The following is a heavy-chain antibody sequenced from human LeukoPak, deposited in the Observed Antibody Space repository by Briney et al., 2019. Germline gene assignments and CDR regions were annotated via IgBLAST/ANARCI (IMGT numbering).Heavy chain of an antibody. J-gene: IGHJ3*01. D-gene: IGHD3-9*01. V-gene: IGHV4-4*07. CDR2: IYTSGST. CDR3: ATSLYDIPSRGAFDF. CDR1: GGSISSYY. Sequence: MSSETLSLTCTVSGGSISSYYWSWIRQPPGKGLEWIGRIYTSGSTNYNPSLKSRVTMSVDTSKNQFSLNLSSVTAADTAVYYCATSLYDIPSRGAFDFWGQGTMVTVSS.